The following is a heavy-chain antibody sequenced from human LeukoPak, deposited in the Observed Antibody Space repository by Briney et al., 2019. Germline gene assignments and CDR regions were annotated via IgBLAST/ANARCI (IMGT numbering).Heavy chain of an antibody. J-gene: IGHJ4*02. CDR2: INPNSGGT. D-gene: IGHD3-22*01. CDR1: GYTFTGYY. Sequence: ASVKVSCKASGYTFTGYYIHWVRQAPGQGLEWMGWINPNSGGTNYAQKFQGRVTMTRDTSISTAYMELSRLRSDDTAVYYCARVQSRGVIVVVQPIFDYWGQGTLVTVSS. V-gene: IGHV1-2*02. CDR3: ARVQSRGVIVVVQPIFDY.